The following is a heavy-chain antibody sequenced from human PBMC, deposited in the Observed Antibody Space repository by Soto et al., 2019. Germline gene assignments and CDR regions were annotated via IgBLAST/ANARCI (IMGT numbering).Heavy chain of an antibody. J-gene: IGHJ5*02. V-gene: IGHV1-2*02. CDR3: ARSRNRIYCSGGSCYHFDP. Sequence: QVQLVQSGAEVKKPGASVKVSCKASGYTFTGYYMHWVRQAPGQGLEWMGWINPNSGDTNYAQKFQGRVTMTRDTSISTAYMELSRLRSDDTAVYYCARSRNRIYCSGGSCYHFDPWGQGTLVTVSS. D-gene: IGHD2-15*01. CDR1: GYTFTGYY. CDR2: INPNSGDT.